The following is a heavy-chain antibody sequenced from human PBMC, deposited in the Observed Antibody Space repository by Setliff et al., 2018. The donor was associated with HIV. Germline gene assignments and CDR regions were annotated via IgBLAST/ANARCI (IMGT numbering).Heavy chain of an antibody. J-gene: IGHJ4*02. CDR3: ARRGKERGSGYFSRSLYYFDY. Sequence: SETLSLTCAVYGGSFTNYFWSWIRQSPGKGLEWIGEINHSGRTKYNPSLKSRVTISVDTSKNQFSLKLSSVTAADTAVYYCARRGKERGSGYFSRSLYYFDYWGQGTLVTVSS. D-gene: IGHD3-3*01. V-gene: IGHV4-34*01. CDR2: INHSGRT. CDR1: GGSFTNYF.